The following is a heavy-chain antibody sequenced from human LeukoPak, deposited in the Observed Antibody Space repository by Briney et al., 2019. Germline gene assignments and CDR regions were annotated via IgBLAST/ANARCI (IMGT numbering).Heavy chain of an antibody. D-gene: IGHD1-20*01. J-gene: IGHJ4*02. CDR3: ARDPGMTDYFFDY. CDR2: IKRDGTET. V-gene: IGHV3-7*01. Sequence: GGSLRLSCVVSGFTFGDHWMSWVRQAPGKELEWVASIKRDGTETSYVDSVRGRFTISRGNANRSVFLQMNSLRAEDTAVYYCARDPGMTDYFFDYWGQGTLVTVAS. CDR1: GFTFGDHW.